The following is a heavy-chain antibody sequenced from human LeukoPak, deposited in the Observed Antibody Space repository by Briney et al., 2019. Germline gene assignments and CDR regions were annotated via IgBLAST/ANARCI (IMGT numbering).Heavy chain of an antibody. CDR1: GGSISSYY. CDR2: IYYSGST. Sequence: PSETLSLTCTVSGGSISSYYWSWIRQPPGKGLEWIGYIYYSGSTNYNPSLKSRVTISVDTSKNQFSLKLSSVTAADTAVYYCARGPYYYGGSAFDIWGQGTMVTVSS. V-gene: IGHV4-59*01. CDR3: ARGPYYYGGSAFDI. D-gene: IGHD3-10*01. J-gene: IGHJ3*02.